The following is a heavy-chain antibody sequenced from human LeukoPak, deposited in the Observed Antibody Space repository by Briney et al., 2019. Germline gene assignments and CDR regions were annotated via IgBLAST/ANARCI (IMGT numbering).Heavy chain of an antibody. CDR2: IYYSGST. Sequence: SETLSLTCTVSGGSISSSSYYWGWIRQPPGKGLEWIGSIYYSGSTYYNPSLKSRVTISVDTSKNQFSLKLSSVTAADTAVYYCARGLLWFGELSFWFDYWGQGTLVTVSS. D-gene: IGHD3-10*01. J-gene: IGHJ4*02. CDR1: GGSISSSSYY. V-gene: IGHV4-39*07. CDR3: ARGLLWFGELSFWFDY.